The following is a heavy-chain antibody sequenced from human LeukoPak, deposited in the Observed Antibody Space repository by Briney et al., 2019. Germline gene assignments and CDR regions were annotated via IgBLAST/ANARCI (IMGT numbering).Heavy chain of an antibody. CDR1: GYTFTSYG. D-gene: IGHD1-26*01. J-gene: IGHJ6*03. CDR3: ARFGWELLASYYYMDV. CDR2: ISAYNGNT. Sequence: GASVKVSCKASGYTFTSYGISWVRQAPGQGLEWMGWISAYNGNTNYAQKLQGRVTMTTDTSTSTAYMELRSLRSDDTAVYYCARFGWELLASYYYMDVWGKGTTVTISS. V-gene: IGHV1-18*01.